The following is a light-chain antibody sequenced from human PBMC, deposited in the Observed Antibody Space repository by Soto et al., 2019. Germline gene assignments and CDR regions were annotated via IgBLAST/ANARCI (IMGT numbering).Light chain of an antibody. J-gene: IGKJ4*01. CDR1: QSIGSSY. CDR3: QQYNNWPLT. Sequence: EIVLTQSPATLSLSPGERATLSCMASQSIGSSYLAWYQQKPGQAPRLLIYGASSRATGIPDRFSGGGSGTEFTLTISSLQSEDFAVYYCQQYNNWPLTFGGGTKVDIK. V-gene: IGKV3D-15*01. CDR2: GAS.